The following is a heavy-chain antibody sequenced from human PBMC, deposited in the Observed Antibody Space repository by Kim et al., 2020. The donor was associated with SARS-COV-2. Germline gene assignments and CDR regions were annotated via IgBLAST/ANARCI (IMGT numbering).Heavy chain of an antibody. CDR3: ARGASSWSNWLDP. J-gene: IGHJ5*02. V-gene: IGHV1-8*01. Sequence: ASVKVSCKASGYTFTSHDINWVRQAPGQGLEWMAWINPNSGNTGYAQKFQGRVTVTRNTSINTAYMEMSSLRSDDTAVYYCARGASSWSNWLDPWGQGAQVTVSS. CDR2: INPNSGNT. CDR1: GYTFTSHD. D-gene: IGHD6-13*01.